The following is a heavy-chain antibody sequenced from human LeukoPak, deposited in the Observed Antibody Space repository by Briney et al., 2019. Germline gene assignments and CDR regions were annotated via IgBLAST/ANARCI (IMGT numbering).Heavy chain of an antibody. J-gene: IGHJ4*02. Sequence: GGSLRLSCAASGFTFSSYAMHWVRQAPGKGLEWVAVISYDGSNKYYADSVKGRFTISRDNSKNTLYLQMNSLRAEDTAVYYCARGGYSGSFDYWGQGTLVTVSP. D-gene: IGHD5-12*01. CDR2: ISYDGSNK. V-gene: IGHV3-30-3*01. CDR3: ARGGYSGSFDY. CDR1: GFTFSSYA.